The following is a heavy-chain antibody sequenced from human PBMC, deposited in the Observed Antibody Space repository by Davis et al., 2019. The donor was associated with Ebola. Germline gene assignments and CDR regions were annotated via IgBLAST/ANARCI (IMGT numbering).Heavy chain of an antibody. CDR2: IKEDGSAS. J-gene: IGHJ4*02. CDR3: AREILYGANNGDY. Sequence: PGGSLRLSCAASGFTFSTYWMMWVRQAPGKGLEWVASIKEDGSASYYVDTVKGRFTIPRDTPKNSLSLLMNSLRDEDTAVYYCAREILYGANNGDYWGQGTLVSVSS. CDR1: GFTFSTYW. V-gene: IGHV3-7*01. D-gene: IGHD4-17*01.